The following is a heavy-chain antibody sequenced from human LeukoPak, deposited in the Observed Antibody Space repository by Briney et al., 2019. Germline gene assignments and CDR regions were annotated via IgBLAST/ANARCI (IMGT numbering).Heavy chain of an antibody. CDR3: AKGSSGYFFDL. V-gene: IGHV3-23*01. CDR2: ISNDGGGT. CDR1: GFIFNNYG. Sequence: GGPLRLSCAASGFIFNNYGLVWVRQAPGKGLEWVSAISNDGGGTTYADFVKGRFTISRDNSKNTLFLQMDSLRAEDTALYYCAKGSSGYFFDLWGQGTLVTVSS. J-gene: IGHJ4*02. D-gene: IGHD3-22*01.